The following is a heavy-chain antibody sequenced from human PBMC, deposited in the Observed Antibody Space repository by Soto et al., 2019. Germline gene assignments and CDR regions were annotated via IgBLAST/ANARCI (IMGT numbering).Heavy chain of an antibody. V-gene: IGHV3-30-3*01. J-gene: IGHJ4*02. CDR3: ASRRAD. Sequence: GGSLRLSCAASGFTLSSYAMHWVRQAPGKGLEWVAVISYDGSNKYYADSVKGRFTISRDNSKNTLYLQMNSLRAEDTAVYYCASRRADWGQGTLVTVSS. D-gene: IGHD6-6*01. CDR1: GFTLSSYA. CDR2: ISYDGSNK.